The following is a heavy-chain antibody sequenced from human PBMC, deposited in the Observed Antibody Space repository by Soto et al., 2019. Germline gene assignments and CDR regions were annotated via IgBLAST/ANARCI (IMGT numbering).Heavy chain of an antibody. CDR1: GGTFSSYT. CDR2: IIPILGIA. CDR3: ARFSGDGSGNNFDY. Sequence: SVKVSCKASGGTFSSYTISWVRQAPGQGLEWMGRIIPILGIANYAQKFQGRVTITADKSTSTAYMELSSLRSEDTAVYYCARFSGDGSGNNFDYWGQGTLVTVSS. J-gene: IGHJ4*02. V-gene: IGHV1-69*02. D-gene: IGHD3-10*01.